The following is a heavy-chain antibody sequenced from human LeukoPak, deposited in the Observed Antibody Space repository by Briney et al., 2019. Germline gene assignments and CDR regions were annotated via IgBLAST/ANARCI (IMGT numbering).Heavy chain of an antibody. V-gene: IGHV3-9*01. Sequence: PGRSLRLSCAASGFTFDDYAMHWVRQAPGKGLEWVSGISWNSGSIGYADSVKGRFTISRDNAKNSLYLQMNSLRAEDTALYYCAKGQYYDILTRYDYWGQGTLVTVSS. CDR3: AKGQYYDILTRYDY. CDR1: GFTFDDYA. D-gene: IGHD3-9*01. CDR2: ISWNSGSI. J-gene: IGHJ4*02.